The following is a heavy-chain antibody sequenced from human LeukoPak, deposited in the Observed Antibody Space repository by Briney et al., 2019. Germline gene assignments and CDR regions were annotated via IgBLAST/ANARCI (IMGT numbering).Heavy chain of an antibody. J-gene: IGHJ4*02. D-gene: IGHD4-17*01. CDR3: ARRGRNGYYVEDY. V-gene: IGHV4-34*01. Sequence: TSETLSLTCAVYGGSFSGYYWSWIRQPPGKGLEWIGEINHRGSTNYNPSLKSRVTISVDTFKNQFSLKLSSVTAADTAVYYCARRGRNGYYVEDYWGQGILVTVSS. CDR2: INHRGST. CDR1: GGSFSGYY.